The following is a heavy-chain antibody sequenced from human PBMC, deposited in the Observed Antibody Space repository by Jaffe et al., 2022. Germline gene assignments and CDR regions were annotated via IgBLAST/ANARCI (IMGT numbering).Heavy chain of an antibody. CDR3: ARDSGGSGSYYNVRFPFDY. Sequence: QVQLVQSGSELKKPGASVKVSCKASGYTFTSYAMNWVRQAPGQGLEWMGWINTNTGNPTYAQGFTGRFVFSLDTSVSTAYLQISSLKAEDTAVYYCARDSGGSGSYYNVRFPFDYWGQGTLVTVSS. CDR1: GYTFTSYA. J-gene: IGHJ4*02. CDR2: INTNTGNP. D-gene: IGHD3-10*01. V-gene: IGHV7-4-1*02.